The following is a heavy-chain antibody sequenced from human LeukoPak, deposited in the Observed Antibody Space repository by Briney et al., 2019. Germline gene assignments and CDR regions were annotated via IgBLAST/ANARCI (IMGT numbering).Heavy chain of an antibody. V-gene: IGHV4-34*01. CDR1: GGSFSGYY. D-gene: IGHD2-8*01. CDR2: INHSGST. CDR3: AGGAKWGGNWFDP. J-gene: IGHJ5*02. Sequence: SSETLSLTCAVYGGSFSGYYWSWIRQPPGKGLEWIGEINHSGSTNYNPSLKSRVTISVDTSKNQFSLKLSSVTAADTAVYYCAGGAKWGGNWFDPWGQGTLVTVSS.